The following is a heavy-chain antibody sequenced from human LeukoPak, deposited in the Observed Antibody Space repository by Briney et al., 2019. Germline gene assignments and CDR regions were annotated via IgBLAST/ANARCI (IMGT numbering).Heavy chain of an antibody. CDR1: GYTFNNYG. CDR3: ARDTVRGVIGGNWFDP. Sequence: ASVKVSCKASGYTFNNYGITWVRQAPGQGLEWMGWISSYSGNTIYTQNLQARVTMTTDSSTSTAYMELRSLRSDDTAVYYCARDTVRGVIGGNWFDPWGQGTLVTVSS. D-gene: IGHD3-10*01. J-gene: IGHJ5*02. V-gene: IGHV1-18*01. CDR2: ISSYSGNT.